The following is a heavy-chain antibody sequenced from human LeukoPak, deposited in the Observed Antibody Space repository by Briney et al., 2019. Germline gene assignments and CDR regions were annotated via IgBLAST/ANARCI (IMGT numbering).Heavy chain of an antibody. CDR1: GYTLTELS. J-gene: IGHJ5*02. V-gene: IGHV1-24*01. Sequence: ASVKVSRKVSGYTLTELSMHWVRQAPGKGLGWMGGFDPEDSETIYTQKFQGRVTMTEDTSTHRAYMELSCARCAHPTVYYCATDTSSGADPGGWLDPWGEGTLVTVSS. CDR3: ATDTSSGADPGGWLDP. CDR2: FDPEDSET. D-gene: IGHD3-10*01.